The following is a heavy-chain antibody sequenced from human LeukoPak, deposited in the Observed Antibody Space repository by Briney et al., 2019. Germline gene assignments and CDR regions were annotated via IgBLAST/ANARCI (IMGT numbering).Heavy chain of an antibody. CDR3: ARRPPALGAFDI. CDR2: IYYSDSGKM. J-gene: IGHJ3*02. V-gene: IGHV4-39*01. CDR1: GGSISNYY. Sequence: SETLSLTCTVSGGSISNYYWGWIRQPPGKGLEWIGSIYYSDSGKMYYNPSLKSRVTISADTSKNQFSLKVSSVTAADTAVYYCARRPPALGAFDIWGQGTMVSVSS.